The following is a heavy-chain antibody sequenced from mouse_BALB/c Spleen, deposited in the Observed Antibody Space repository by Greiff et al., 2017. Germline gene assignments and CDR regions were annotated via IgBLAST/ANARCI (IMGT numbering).Heavy chain of an antibody. V-gene: IGHV7-3*02. CDR2: IRNKANGYTT. Sequence: EVQLVESGGGLVQPGGSLRLSCAPSGFTFTDYYMSWVRQPPGKALEWLGFIRNKANGYTTEYSASVKGRFTISRDNSQSILYLQMNTLRAEDSATYYCARETGTSFAYWGQGTLVTVSA. CDR3: ARETGTSFAY. CDR1: GFTFTDYY. D-gene: IGHD4-1*01. J-gene: IGHJ3*01.